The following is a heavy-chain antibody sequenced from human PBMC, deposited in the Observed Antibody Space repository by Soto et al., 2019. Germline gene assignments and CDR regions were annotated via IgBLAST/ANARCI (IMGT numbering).Heavy chain of an antibody. CDR2: ISSNSAYI. V-gene: IGHV3-21*01. Sequence: GGSLRLSCAASGFTFRSITMNWVRQAPGKGLEWVSTISSNSAYIYYTDALRGRFTISRDNAKNSLYLQMNSLRAEDTAVYYCARDHTPQNSGSYGVDDYWGQGTLVTVSS. J-gene: IGHJ4*02. CDR1: GFTFRSIT. D-gene: IGHD1-26*01. CDR3: ARDHTPQNSGSYGVDDY.